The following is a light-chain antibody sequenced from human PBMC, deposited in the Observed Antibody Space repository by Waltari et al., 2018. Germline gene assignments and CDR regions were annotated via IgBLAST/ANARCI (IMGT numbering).Light chain of an antibody. Sequence: EIVLTQSPATLSLSPGERVTLSCRTSQSISNFLAWYQQRPGQAPRRLMYDASKRAIGIPARFSGSGSGTDFTLTISSLEPEDSGIYYCQQRNGWPPMYTFGQGTKLEIK. J-gene: IGKJ2*01. CDR1: QSISNF. CDR2: DAS. CDR3: QQRNGWPPMYT. V-gene: IGKV3-11*01.